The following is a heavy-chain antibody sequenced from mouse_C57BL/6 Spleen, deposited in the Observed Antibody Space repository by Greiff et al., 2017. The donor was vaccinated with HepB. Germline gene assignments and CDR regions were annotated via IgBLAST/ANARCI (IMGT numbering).Heavy chain of an antibody. CDR3: ARTPYGYDRSY. D-gene: IGHD2-2*01. J-gene: IGHJ3*01. Sequence: QVQLQQPGAELVKPGASVKMSCKASGYTFTSYWITWVKQRPGQGLEWIGDIYPGSGSTNYNEKFKSKATLTVDTSSSTAYMQLSTLTSEDSAVYYCARTPYGYDRSYWGQGTLVTVSA. CDR1: GYTFTSYW. V-gene: IGHV1-55*01. CDR2: IYPGSGST.